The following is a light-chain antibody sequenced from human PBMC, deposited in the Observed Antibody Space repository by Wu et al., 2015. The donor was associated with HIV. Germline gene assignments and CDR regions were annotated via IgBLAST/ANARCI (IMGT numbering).Light chain of an antibody. CDR2: DTS. CDR1: QSISSY. V-gene: IGKV1-39*01. J-gene: IGKJ1*01. Sequence: DLQMTQSPSSLSASVGDRVTITCRASQSISSYLNWYQQKPGKVPNLLIYDTSRLQSGVPSRFSGSGSGTDFTLTISSLQPEDFATYYCQRSFTSWTFGQGTKVEIK. CDR3: QRSFTSWT.